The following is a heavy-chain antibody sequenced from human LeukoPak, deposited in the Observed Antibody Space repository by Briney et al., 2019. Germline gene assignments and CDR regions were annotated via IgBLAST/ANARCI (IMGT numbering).Heavy chain of an antibody. CDR3: AKGPNDYVWGSYPDY. Sequence: PGGSLGLSCAASGFTFSSYGMHWVRQAPGKGLEWVAVISYDGSNKYYADSVKGRFTISRDNSKNTLYLRMNSLRAEDTAVYYCAKGPNDYVWGSYPDYWGQGTLVTVSS. CDR1: GFTFSSYG. J-gene: IGHJ4*02. D-gene: IGHD3-16*02. V-gene: IGHV3-30*18. CDR2: ISYDGSNK.